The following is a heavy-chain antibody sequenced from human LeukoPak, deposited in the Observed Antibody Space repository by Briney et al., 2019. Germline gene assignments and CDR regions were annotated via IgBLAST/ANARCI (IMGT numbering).Heavy chain of an antibody. Sequence: PGGSLRLSCAASGFMFDDYAMHWVRQAPGKGLEWVSGIRWNSADMGYADSVRGRFTISRDNAKRSLYLQMNSLRREDTAVYYCAKDVAEIGLGDAFDMWGQGTTVTVSS. CDR2: IRWNSADM. J-gene: IGHJ3*02. V-gene: IGHV3-9*01. CDR1: GFMFDDYA. CDR3: AKDVAEIGLGDAFDM. D-gene: IGHD2-21*01.